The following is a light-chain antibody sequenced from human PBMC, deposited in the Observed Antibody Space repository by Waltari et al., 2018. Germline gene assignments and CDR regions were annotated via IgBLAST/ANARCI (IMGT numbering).Light chain of an antibody. CDR1: SSDVGDY. Sequence: QSSLTQPPSASGSPGQSVTISCSGTSSDVGDYVSWYQQHPGKAPKLMIAEVTKRPSGVPGRFSGSKSGNTASLTVSGLQAEDEADYYCSAYAGSNNLVFGGGTKRTVL. CDR3: SAYAGSNNLV. V-gene: IGLV2-8*01. CDR2: EVT. J-gene: IGLJ2*01.